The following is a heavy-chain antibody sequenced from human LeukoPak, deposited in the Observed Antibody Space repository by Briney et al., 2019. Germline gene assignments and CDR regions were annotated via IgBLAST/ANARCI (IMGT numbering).Heavy chain of an antibody. Sequence: GGSLRLSCAASGFTFDDYAMHWVRQAPGKGLEWVSGISWNSGSIGYADSVKGRFTISRDNAKNSLYLQMNSLRAEDTALYYCAKDKARYCSGGSCHLFDYWCKGTLVTVSS. V-gene: IGHV3-9*01. CDR1: GFTFDDYA. D-gene: IGHD2-15*01. J-gene: IGHJ4*02. CDR3: AKDKARYCSGGSCHLFDY. CDR2: ISWNSGSI.